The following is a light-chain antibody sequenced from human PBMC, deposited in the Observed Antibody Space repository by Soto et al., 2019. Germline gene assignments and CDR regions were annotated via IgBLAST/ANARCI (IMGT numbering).Light chain of an antibody. CDR3: QQYHNWPPMYT. CDR1: QSVSNN. CDR2: GAS. J-gene: IGKJ2*01. Sequence: EIVMTQSPATLSVSPGERATLSCRASQSVSNNVAWFQQKPGQPPRLLIYGASTRATAVSARFSGSGSGTEFTLTISSLQSEDFAIYYCQQYHNWPPMYTFGQGTKLEIK. V-gene: IGKV3-15*01.